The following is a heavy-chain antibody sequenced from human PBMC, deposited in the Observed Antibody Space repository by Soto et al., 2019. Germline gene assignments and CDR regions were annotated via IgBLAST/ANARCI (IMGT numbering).Heavy chain of an antibody. CDR3: LSRRNSGSPDY. J-gene: IGHJ4*02. D-gene: IGHD1-26*01. V-gene: IGHV3-23*01. CDR1: GVTFSSYA. Sequence: GGSLRLSCSASGVTFSSYAMSWVRQAPGKGLEWVSAISGSGGSTYYADSVKGRFTISRDISMDTLYLQMNSLRAEDTAVYYCLSRRNSGSPDYWGQGTLV. CDR2: ISGSGGST.